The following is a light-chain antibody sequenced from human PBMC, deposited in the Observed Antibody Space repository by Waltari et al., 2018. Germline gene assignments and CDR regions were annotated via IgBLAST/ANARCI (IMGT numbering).Light chain of an antibody. V-gene: IGKV1-5*03. CDR3: QQYNSYSLLT. J-gene: IGKJ4*01. CDR2: KAS. CDR1: QSISNW. Sequence: DIQMTQSPCTLSASVGDRVTTTCRASQSISNWLAWYQQKPGKAPKLLIYKASTLESGVPSRFSGSGSGTEFTLTISSLQPDDFATYYCQQYNSYSLLTFGGGTKVEIK.